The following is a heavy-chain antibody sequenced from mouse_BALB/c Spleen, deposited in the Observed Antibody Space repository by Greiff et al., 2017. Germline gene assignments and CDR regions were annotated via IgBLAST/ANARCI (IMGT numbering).Heavy chain of an antibody. D-gene: IGHD2-10*02. CDR1: GYTFTDYN. CDR3: ARGGYGNYGFAY. CDR2: IYPYNGGT. J-gene: IGHJ3*01. V-gene: IGHV1S29*02. Sequence: VQLQQSGPELVKPGASVKISCKASGYTFTDYNMHWVKQSHGKSLEWIGYIYPYNGGTGYNQKFKSKATLTVDNSSSTAYMELRSLTSEDSAVYCCARGGYGNYGFAYWGQGTLVTVSA.